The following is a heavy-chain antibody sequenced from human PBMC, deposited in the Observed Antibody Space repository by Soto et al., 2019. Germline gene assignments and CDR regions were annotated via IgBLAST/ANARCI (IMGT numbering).Heavy chain of an antibody. CDR1: GGTFSSYA. V-gene: IGHV1-69*06. Sequence: SVKVSCKASGGTFSSYAISWLRQAPGQGLEWMGGIIPIFGTANYAQKFQGRVTITADKSTSTAYMELSSLRSEDTAVYYCARAGEVGVPAAIVNYYYYYGMDVWGQGTTVTVSS. J-gene: IGHJ6*02. D-gene: IGHD2-2*02. CDR3: ARAGEVGVPAAIVNYYYYYGMDV. CDR2: IIPIFGTA.